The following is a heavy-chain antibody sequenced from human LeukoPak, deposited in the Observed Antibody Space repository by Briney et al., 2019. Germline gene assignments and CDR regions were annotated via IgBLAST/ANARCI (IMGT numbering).Heavy chain of an antibody. CDR3: ARILRGKGGFDY. V-gene: IGHV1-2*02. Sequence: ASVKVSCKASGYTFIGYYMHWVRQAPGQGLEWMGWISPDTGDTRYAQNFQGRVSLTRDTSTSTASMDLTGLRSTDTAVYYCARILRGKGGFDYWGQGTLVTVSS. CDR2: ISPDTGDT. J-gene: IGHJ4*02. D-gene: IGHD3-16*01. CDR1: GYTFIGYY.